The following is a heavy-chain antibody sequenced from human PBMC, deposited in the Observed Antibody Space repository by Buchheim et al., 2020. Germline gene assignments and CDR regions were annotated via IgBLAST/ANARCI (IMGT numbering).Heavy chain of an antibody. CDR1: GFTFSSYW. D-gene: IGHD2-15*01. CDR3: ARAFRYCSGGSCYSSFVFDY. J-gene: IGHJ4*02. V-gene: IGHV3-7*01. Sequence: EVQLVESGGGLVQPGGSLRLSCAASGFTFSSYWMSWVRQAPGKGLEWVANIKQDGSEKYYVDSVKGRFTISRDNAKKSLYLQMNSLRAEDTAVYYCARAFRYCSGGSCYSSFVFDYWGQGTL. CDR2: IKQDGSEK.